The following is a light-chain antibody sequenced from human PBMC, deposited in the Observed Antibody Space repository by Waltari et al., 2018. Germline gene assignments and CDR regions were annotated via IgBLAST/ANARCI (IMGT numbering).Light chain of an antibody. Sequence: IVLTQSPDTLSLSPGERATLSCRARQSVSSNYLAWYQQKPGQAPRLLIYGASSRATGIPARFSGSGSGTDFTLTISRLEPEDFAVYYCQQYGSSPWTFGQGTKVEIK. CDR2: GAS. CDR3: QQYGSSPWT. CDR1: QSVSSNY. J-gene: IGKJ1*01. V-gene: IGKV3-20*01.